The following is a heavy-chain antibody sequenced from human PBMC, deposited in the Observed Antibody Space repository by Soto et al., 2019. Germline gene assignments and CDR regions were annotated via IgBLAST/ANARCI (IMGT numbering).Heavy chain of an antibody. Sequence: GGSLRLSCTASGFTFSNYAMNWVRQAPGKGLEWVAVISYDGSNKYYADSVKGRFTISRDNSKNTLYLQMNSLRAEDTAVYYCAKDGPLKLYYFDYWGQGTLVTVPQ. CDR3: AKDGPLKLYYFDY. V-gene: IGHV3-30*18. CDR1: GFTFSNYA. J-gene: IGHJ4*02. CDR2: ISYDGSNK. D-gene: IGHD2-15*01.